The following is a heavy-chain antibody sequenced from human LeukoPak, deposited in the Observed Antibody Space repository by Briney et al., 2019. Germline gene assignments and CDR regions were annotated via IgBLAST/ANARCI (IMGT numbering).Heavy chain of an antibody. Sequence: SETLSLTCTVSGGSLSSYYWSWIRQPPGKGLEWIGYIYYSGSTNYNPSLKSRVTISVDTSKNQFSLKLNSVTAADAAVYYCARHPSAVAGKTFDYWGQGTLVTVSS. CDR3: ARHPSAVAGKTFDY. CDR1: GGSLSSYY. J-gene: IGHJ4*02. CDR2: IYYSGST. D-gene: IGHD6-19*01. V-gene: IGHV4-59*08.